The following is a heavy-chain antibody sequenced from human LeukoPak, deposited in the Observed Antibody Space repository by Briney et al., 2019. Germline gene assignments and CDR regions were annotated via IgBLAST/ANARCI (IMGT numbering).Heavy chain of an antibody. Sequence: QPGGSLRLSCAASGFTFSSSWMHWVRQVPGKGLVWVSRINSDGSSTTYADSVKGRFTISRDNAKNTLYLQMNGLRAEDTAVYYCAKDGCRITSCHVLVDPWGQGTLVTVSS. J-gene: IGHJ5*02. CDR1: GFTFSSSW. D-gene: IGHD2-2*01. V-gene: IGHV3-74*01. CDR3: AKDGCRITSCHVLVDP. CDR2: INSDGSST.